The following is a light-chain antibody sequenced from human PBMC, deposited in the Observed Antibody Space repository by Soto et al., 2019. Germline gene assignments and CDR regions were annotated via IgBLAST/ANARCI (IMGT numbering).Light chain of an antibody. Sequence: VMTQSPTTLSVSPGERATLSCRASHSVGSNLAWYQQNPGQAPRLLIYGASTRATGVPARFSGSGSATQFTLTISSLHSEDFGFYYCQQYKQWPVAFGGGTKVEIK. CDR1: HSVGSN. J-gene: IGKJ4*01. V-gene: IGKV3-15*01. CDR3: QQYKQWPVA. CDR2: GAS.